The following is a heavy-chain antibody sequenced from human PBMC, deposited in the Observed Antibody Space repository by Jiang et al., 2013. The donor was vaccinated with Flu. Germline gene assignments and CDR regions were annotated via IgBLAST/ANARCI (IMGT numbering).Heavy chain of an antibody. CDR2: IYSGGST. J-gene: IGHJ6*02. D-gene: IGHD4-17*01. V-gene: IGHV3-53*01. Sequence: VQLVESGGGLIQPGGSLRLSCAASGFTVSSNYMSWVRQAPGKGLEWVSVIYSGGSTYYADSVKGRFTISRDNSKNTLYLQMNSLRAEDTAVYYCARDGSDYGVEGGVVWGQGTTVTVSS. CDR3: ARDGSDYGVEGGVV. CDR1: GFTVSSNY.